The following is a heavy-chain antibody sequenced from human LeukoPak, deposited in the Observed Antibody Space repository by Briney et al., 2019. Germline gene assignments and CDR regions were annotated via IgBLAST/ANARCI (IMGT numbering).Heavy chain of an antibody. CDR1: GYTFTSYG. CDR2: MTPNSVHT. V-gene: IGHV1-8*03. Sequence: GASVKVSCKASGYTFTSYGISWVRQAPGQGLEWMGRMTPNSVHTDFAQKFQGRVTITRSFSKNTAYMELSSLRSEDTAVYYCARSLTDEVDAFDIWGQGTMVTVSS. CDR3: ARSLTDEVDAFDI. J-gene: IGHJ3*02.